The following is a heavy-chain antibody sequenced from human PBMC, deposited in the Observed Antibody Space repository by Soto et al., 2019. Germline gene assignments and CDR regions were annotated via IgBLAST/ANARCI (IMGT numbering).Heavy chain of an antibody. D-gene: IGHD1-26*01. V-gene: IGHV1-2*04. J-gene: IGHJ4*02. CDR1: GYTFTGYY. Sequence: VASVKVSCKASGYTFTGYYMHWVRQAPGQGLEWMGWINPNSGGTNYAQKFQGWVTMTRDTSISTAYMELSRLRSDDTAVYYCARWEDIGSWVGYFDYWGQGTLVTVSS. CDR3: ARWEDIGSWVGYFDY. CDR2: INPNSGGT.